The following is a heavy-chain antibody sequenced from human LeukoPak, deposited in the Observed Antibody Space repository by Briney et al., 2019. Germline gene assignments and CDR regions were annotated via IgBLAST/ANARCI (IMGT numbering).Heavy chain of an antibody. CDR3: ARVLGYCSSTSCSYRPYYYYGMDV. Sequence: ASVKVSCKASGYTFTSYGISWVRQAPGQGLEWMGWISAYNGNTNYAQKLQGRVTMTTDTSTSTAYMELRSLRSDDTAVYYCARVLGYCSSTSCSYRPYYYYGMDVWGQGTTVTVSS. V-gene: IGHV1-18*01. J-gene: IGHJ6*02. CDR2: ISAYNGNT. CDR1: GYTFTSYG. D-gene: IGHD2-2*01.